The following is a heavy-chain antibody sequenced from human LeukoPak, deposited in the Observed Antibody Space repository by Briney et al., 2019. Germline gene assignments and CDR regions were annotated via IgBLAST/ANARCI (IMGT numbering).Heavy chain of an antibody. D-gene: IGHD3-3*01. V-gene: IGHV4-30-4*08. J-gene: IGHJ4*02. Sequence: SETLSLTCTVSGGSISSGDYYWSWIRQPPGKGLEWIGYIYYSGSTYYNPSLKSRVTISLDTSKNQFSLKLSSVTAADTAVYYCGANDFWSGYFLDYWGQGTLVTVSS. CDR2: IYYSGST. CDR3: GANDFWSGYFLDY. CDR1: GGSISSGDYY.